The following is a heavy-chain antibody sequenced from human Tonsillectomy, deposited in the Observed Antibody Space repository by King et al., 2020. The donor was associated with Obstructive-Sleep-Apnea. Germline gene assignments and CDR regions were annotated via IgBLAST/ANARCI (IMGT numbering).Heavy chain of an antibody. CDR2: IYTSGST. V-gene: IGHV4-4*07. D-gene: IGHD2-2*01. Sequence: QLQESGPGLVKPSETLSLTCTVSGGSISSYYWSWIRQPAGKGLEWIGRIYTSGSTNYNPSLKSRVTMSVDTSKNQFSLKLSSVTAADTAVYYCARDKGYCSSTSCYLFDYWGQGTLVTVSS. CDR3: ARDKGYCSSTSCYLFDY. J-gene: IGHJ4*02. CDR1: GGSISSYY.